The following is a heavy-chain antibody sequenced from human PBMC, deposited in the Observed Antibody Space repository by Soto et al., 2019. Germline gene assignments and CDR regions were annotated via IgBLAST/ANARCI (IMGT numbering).Heavy chain of an antibody. D-gene: IGHD6-13*01. CDR1: GFTFSSYA. Sequence: EVRLLESGGGLVQPGGSLRLSCAASGFTFSSYAMNWVRQAPGKGLEWVSVISGSGGSTYYADSVKGRFTISRDNSKNTLYLQMNSLRAEDTAVYYCAKRTIGSSYDYWGQGTLVTVSS. CDR2: ISGSGGST. V-gene: IGHV3-23*01. J-gene: IGHJ4*02. CDR3: AKRTIGSSYDY.